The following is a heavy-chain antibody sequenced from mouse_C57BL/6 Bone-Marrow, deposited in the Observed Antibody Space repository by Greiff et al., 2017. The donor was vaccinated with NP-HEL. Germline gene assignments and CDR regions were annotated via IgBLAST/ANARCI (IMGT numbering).Heavy chain of an antibody. J-gene: IGHJ2*01. D-gene: IGHD2-5*01. CDR1: GKDSRRKR. V-gene: IGHV1-80*01. CDR3: ARYPLDSNYVLDY. Sequence: VKLMESGAELVKAGGEVKICGKVEGKDSRRKRRKGGKKRTGRCLWWIGQIYPGDGDTNYNGKFKGKATLTADKSSSTAYMQLSSLTSEDSAVYFCARYPLDSNYVLDYWGQGTTLTVSS. CDR2: IYPGDGDT.